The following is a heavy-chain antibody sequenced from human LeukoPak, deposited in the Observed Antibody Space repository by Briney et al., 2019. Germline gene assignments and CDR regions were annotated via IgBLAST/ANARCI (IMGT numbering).Heavy chain of an antibody. V-gene: IGHV3-23*01. Sequence: QPGGSLRLSCAASGFTFSSYAMSWVRQAPGKGLEWVSAISGSGGSTYYADSVKGRFTVSRDNSKNTLYLQMSSLRAEDTAVYYCAKDYYDSSGFDAFDIWGQGTMVTVSS. CDR1: GFTFSSYA. CDR3: AKDYYDSSGFDAFDI. CDR2: ISGSGGST. D-gene: IGHD3-22*01. J-gene: IGHJ3*02.